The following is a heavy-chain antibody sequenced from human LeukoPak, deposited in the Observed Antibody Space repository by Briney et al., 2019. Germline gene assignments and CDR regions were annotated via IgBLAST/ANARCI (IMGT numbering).Heavy chain of an antibody. CDR3: AKDEGHDSESDAFDI. V-gene: IGHV3-23*01. D-gene: IGHD2-21*02. CDR1: GFTFSSYA. J-gene: IGHJ3*02. Sequence: GGSLRLSCAASGFTFSSYAMSWVRQAPGKGLEWVSAISGSGGSTYYADSVKGRFTISRDNSKNTLYLQMSSLRAEDTAVYYCAKDEGHDSESDAFDIWGQGTMVTVSS. CDR2: ISGSGGST.